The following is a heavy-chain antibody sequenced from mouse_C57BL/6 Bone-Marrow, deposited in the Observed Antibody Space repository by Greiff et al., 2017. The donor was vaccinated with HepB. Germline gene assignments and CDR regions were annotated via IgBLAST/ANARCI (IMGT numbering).Heavy chain of an antibody. CDR1: GYTFTDYY. Sequence: EVQLKESGPVLVKPGASVKMSCKASGYTFTDYYMNWVKQSHGKSLEWIGVINPYNGGTSYNQKFKGKATLTVDKSSSTAYMELNSLTSEDSAVYYCARGRTPGAWFAYWGQGTLVTVSA. CDR2: INPYNGGT. CDR3: ARGRTPGAWFAY. V-gene: IGHV1-19*01. J-gene: IGHJ3*01.